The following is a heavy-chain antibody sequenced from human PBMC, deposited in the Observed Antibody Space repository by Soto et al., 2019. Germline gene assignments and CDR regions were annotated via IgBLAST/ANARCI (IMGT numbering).Heavy chain of an antibody. CDR3: GIAAAGETTIDY. Sequence: GASVKVSCKASGYTFTGYDMHWVRQAPGQGLEWMGWINPNSGGTNYAQKLQGWVTMTRDTSISTAYMELSRLRSDDTAVYYCGIAAAGETTIDYWGQGTLVTVSS. V-gene: IGHV1-2*04. D-gene: IGHD6-13*01. CDR1: GYTFTGYD. CDR2: INPNSGGT. J-gene: IGHJ4*02.